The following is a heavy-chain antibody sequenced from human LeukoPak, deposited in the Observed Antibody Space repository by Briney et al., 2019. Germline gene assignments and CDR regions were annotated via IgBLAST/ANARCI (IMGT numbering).Heavy chain of an antibody. Sequence: GGSLRLSCAGSGFIFSDHYIDWVRQAPGKGLEWVGRIRNKANSYTTDYAASVKGRFSILRDDSENSVYLEMNSLKIEDSAAFYCTSGYCSGGSCYSSGGDYWGQGTLVTVSS. V-gene: IGHV3-72*01. CDR3: TSGYCSGGSCYSSGGDY. CDR1: GFIFSDHY. D-gene: IGHD2-15*01. CDR2: IRNKANSYTT. J-gene: IGHJ4*02.